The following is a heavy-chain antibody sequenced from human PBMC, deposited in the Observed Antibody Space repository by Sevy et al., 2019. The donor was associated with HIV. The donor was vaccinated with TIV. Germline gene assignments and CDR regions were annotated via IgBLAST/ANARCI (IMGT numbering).Heavy chain of an antibody. J-gene: IGHJ4*02. CDR2: FDPEDGET. V-gene: IGHV1-24*01. CDR1: GYTLIQIS. Sequence: ASVKVSCKVSGYTLIQISMHWVRQAPGRGLEWMGSFDPEDGETIYAQKFQGRLTMTEDTSTDIAYMGMSSLKSEDTAVYYCAATKDYYESSGDPFDYWGQGTLLTVSS. D-gene: IGHD3-22*01. CDR3: AATKDYYESSGDPFDY.